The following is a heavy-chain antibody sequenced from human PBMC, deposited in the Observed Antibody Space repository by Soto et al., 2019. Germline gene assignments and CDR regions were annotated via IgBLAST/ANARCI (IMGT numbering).Heavy chain of an antibody. CDR2: IYFSGST. D-gene: IGHD5-12*01. V-gene: IGHV4-59*01. J-gene: IGHJ4*02. CDR3: ARSGGGYDFDY. CDR1: GGSISSYY. Sequence: SETLSLTCTVSGGSISSYYWSWIRQPPGKGLEWIGYIYFSGSTNYNPSLKSRVTISLDTSKDQFSLKLSSVTAADTAVYYCARSGGGYDFDYWGQGTLVTVSS.